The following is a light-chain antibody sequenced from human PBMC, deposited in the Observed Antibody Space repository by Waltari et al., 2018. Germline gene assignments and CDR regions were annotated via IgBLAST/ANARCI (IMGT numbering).Light chain of an antibody. V-gene: IGLV2-11*01. CDR1: SSDVGGYNY. CDR2: DVS. Sequence: QSALTQPRSVSGSPGQSVTISCTGTSSDVGGYNYVSWYQHHPGKAPKLMIYDVSKRPSGVPDRFSASKSGITASLTISGLQAADEADYYCCSYAGNYTFVFGGGTKLTVL. CDR3: CSYAGNYTFV. J-gene: IGLJ3*02.